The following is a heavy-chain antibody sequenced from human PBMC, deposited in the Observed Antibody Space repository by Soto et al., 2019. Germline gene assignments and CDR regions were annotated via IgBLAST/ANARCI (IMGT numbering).Heavy chain of an antibody. D-gene: IGHD4-17*01. CDR1: GGSFSGYY. J-gene: IGHJ4*02. Sequence: SETLSLTCAVYGGSFSGYYWSWIRQPPGKGLEWIGEINHSGSTNYNPSLKSRVTISVDTSKNQFSLKLSSVTAADTAVYYGACDFGDLAEWGQGTLVTVSS. V-gene: IGHV4-34*01. CDR3: ACDFGDLAE. CDR2: INHSGST.